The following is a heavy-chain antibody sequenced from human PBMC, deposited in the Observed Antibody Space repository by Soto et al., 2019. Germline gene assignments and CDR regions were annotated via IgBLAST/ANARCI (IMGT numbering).Heavy chain of an antibody. CDR1: GGSIISGGYY. D-gene: IGHD1-26*01. J-gene: IGHJ4*02. CDR3: ARVPGYSGTTTPETYYFDY. Sequence: SETMSLTCTVSGGSIISGGYYWSWIRKHPGKGLEWIGYIYYSGSTYYNPSLKSRVTISVDTSKNQFSLKLSSVTAADTAVYYCARVPGYSGTTTPETYYFDYWGQGTLVTVSS. V-gene: IGHV4-31*03. CDR2: IYYSGST.